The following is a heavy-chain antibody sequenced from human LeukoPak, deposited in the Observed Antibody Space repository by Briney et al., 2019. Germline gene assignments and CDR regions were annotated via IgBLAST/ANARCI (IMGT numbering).Heavy chain of an antibody. CDR3: ARVKVPAAIPHYFDY. D-gene: IGHD2-2*02. CDR1: GFTFSSYW. CDR2: INTDGSST. J-gene: IGHJ4*02. Sequence: GGSLRLSCAASGFTFSSYWMHWVRQAPGKGLVWVSRINTDGSSTSYADSVKGRFTISRDNSKNTLYLQMNSLRAEDTAVYYCARVKVPAAIPHYFDYWGQGTLVTVSS. V-gene: IGHV3-74*01.